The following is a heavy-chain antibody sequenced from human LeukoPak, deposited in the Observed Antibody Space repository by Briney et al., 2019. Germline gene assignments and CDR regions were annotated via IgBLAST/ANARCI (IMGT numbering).Heavy chain of an antibody. Sequence: SETLSLTCTVSGGSISSSSYYWGWIRQPPGKGLEWIGSIYYSGSTYYNPSLKSRVTISVDTSKNQFSLKLSSETAADTAVYYCARLMGGSYYLYAFDIWGQGTMVTVSS. CDR2: IYYSGST. V-gene: IGHV4-39*01. CDR1: GGSISSSSYY. D-gene: IGHD1-26*01. J-gene: IGHJ3*02. CDR3: ARLMGGSYYLYAFDI.